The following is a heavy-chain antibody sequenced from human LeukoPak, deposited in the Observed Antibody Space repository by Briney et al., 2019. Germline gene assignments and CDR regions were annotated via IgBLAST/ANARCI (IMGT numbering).Heavy chain of an antibody. D-gene: IGHD6-6*01. V-gene: IGHV4-39*07. J-gene: IGHJ6*03. CDR1: GGSISSSSYY. Sequence: PSETLSLTCTVSGGSISSSSYYWGWIRQPPGKGLEWIGSIYYSGSTYYHPSLKSRVTISVDTSKNQFSLKLSSVTAADTAVYYCARDRIAARQDYYYYYYMDVWGKGTTVTVSS. CDR3: ARDRIAARQDYYYYYYMDV. CDR2: IYYSGST.